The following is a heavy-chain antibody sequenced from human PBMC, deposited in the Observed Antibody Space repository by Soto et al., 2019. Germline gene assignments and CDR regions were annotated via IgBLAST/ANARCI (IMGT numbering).Heavy chain of an antibody. Sequence: QVQLVQSGAEVKKPGASVKVSCKASGYSFTRYGISWVRQAPGQGLEWMGWISGYNANTNYPENLQGRVTMTTDTSTSTAYMEVRTLISDDTAVYYCARMGDVPYYYYGLDVWGRGTTVTVSS. CDR3: ARMGDVPYYYYGLDV. CDR2: ISGYNANT. D-gene: IGHD3-16*01. J-gene: IGHJ6*02. V-gene: IGHV1-18*01. CDR1: GYSFTRYG.